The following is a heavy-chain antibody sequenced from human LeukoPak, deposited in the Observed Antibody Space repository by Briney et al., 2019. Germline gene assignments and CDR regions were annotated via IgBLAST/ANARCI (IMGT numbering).Heavy chain of an antibody. CDR3: ARQGSGGRALDI. CDR1: GGSISGYY. V-gene: IGHV4-59*08. J-gene: IGHJ3*02. Sequence: PSETLSLTCTVSGGSISGYYWSWIRQPPGKGLEWIGYIFYSGSTNYNPSLKSRVTISVDTSKNQLSLKLTSVTAADTALYYCARQGSGGRALDIWGQGTMVTVSS. CDR2: IFYSGST.